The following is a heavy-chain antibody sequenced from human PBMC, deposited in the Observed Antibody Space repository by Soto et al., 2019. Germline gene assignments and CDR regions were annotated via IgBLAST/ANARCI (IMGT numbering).Heavy chain of an antibody. CDR3: ARGEGYCSGGSCYLGGYFDY. J-gene: IGHJ4*02. CDR1: GGSISSYY. CDR2: IYYSGST. Sequence: PSETLSLTCTVSGGSISSYYWSWIRQPPGKGLEWIGYIYYSGSTNYNPSLKSRVTISVDTSKNQFSLKLSSVTAADTAVYYCARGEGYCSGGSCYLGGYFDYWGQGTLVTVSS. D-gene: IGHD2-15*01. V-gene: IGHV4-59*01.